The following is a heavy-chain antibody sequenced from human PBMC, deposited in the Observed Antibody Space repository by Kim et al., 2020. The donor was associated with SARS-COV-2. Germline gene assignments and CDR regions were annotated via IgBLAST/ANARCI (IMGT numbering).Heavy chain of an antibody. J-gene: IGHJ6*02. V-gene: IGHV4-34*01. CDR3: ARGPAIVPAAINGMDV. D-gene: IGHD2-2*01. Sequence: IKSRVTISVDTSKNQFSLKLSSVTAADTAVYYCARGPAIVPAAINGMDVWGQGTTVTVSS.